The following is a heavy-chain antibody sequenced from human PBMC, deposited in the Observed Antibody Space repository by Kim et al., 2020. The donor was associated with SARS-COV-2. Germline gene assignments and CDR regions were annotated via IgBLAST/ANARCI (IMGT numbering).Heavy chain of an antibody. J-gene: IGHJ6*02. V-gene: IGHV4-34*01. D-gene: IGHD2-2*01. Sequence: PSLSGRVTISVDTSKNQFSLKLSSVTAADTAVYYCARVDTNYYYYGMDVWGQGTTVTVSS. CDR3: ARVDTNYYYYGMDV.